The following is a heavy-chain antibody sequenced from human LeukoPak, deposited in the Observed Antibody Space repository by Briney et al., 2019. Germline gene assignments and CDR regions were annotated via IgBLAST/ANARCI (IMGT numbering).Heavy chain of an antibody. CDR1: GFTFSSYA. CDR2: ISGSGGST. V-gene: IGHV3-23*01. J-gene: IGHJ6*02. D-gene: IGHD3-10*01. Sequence: PGRSLRLSRAASGFTFSSYAMSWVRQAPGKGLEWVSAISGSGGSTYYADSVKGRFTISRDNSKNTLYLQMNSLRAEDTAVYYCAKDRGMGFWSMDVWGQGTTVTVSS. CDR3: AKDRGMGFWSMDV.